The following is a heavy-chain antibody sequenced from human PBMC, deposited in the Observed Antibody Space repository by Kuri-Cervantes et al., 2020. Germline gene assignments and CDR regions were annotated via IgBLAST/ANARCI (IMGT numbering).Heavy chain of an antibody. J-gene: IGHJ4*02. CDR2: IYTTGSP. V-gene: IGHV4-4*07. CDR3: AKGGGSSWYSK. Sequence: SETLSLTCTVSNASFLGYYWTWIRQPAGKGLEWIGRIYTTGSPNYNPSLKSRLTISLDKSNNQVSLRLTSVTAADTAIYYCAKGGGSSWYSKWGQGILVTVSS. D-gene: IGHD6-13*01. CDR1: NASFLGYY.